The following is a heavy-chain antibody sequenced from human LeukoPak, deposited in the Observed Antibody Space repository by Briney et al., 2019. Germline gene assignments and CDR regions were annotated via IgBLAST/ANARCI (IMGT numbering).Heavy chain of an antibody. D-gene: IGHD3-22*01. CDR1: GFTFSSYW. J-gene: IGHJ4*02. Sequence: GGSLRLSCAASGFTFSSYWMHWVRRAPGKGLVWVSRINSGGSSTTYADSVKGRFTISRDNAKNTLNLQMNSLRVEDTAVYYCAREGGYYDSSGYAPNSDYWGQGTLVTVSS. V-gene: IGHV3-74*01. CDR3: AREGGYYDSSGYAPNSDY. CDR2: INSGGSST.